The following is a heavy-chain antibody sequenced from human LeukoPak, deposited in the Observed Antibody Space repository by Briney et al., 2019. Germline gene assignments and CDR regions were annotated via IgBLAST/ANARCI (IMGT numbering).Heavy chain of an antibody. V-gene: IGHV4-59*01. Sequence: SETLSLTCTVSGGSISSYYWSWIRQPPGKGLEWIGYIYYSGSTNCNPSLKSRVTISVDTSKNQFSLKLSSVTAADTAVYYCAREGQQWGGYYYYYMDVWGKGTTVTVSS. CDR1: GGSISSYY. CDR2: IYYSGST. J-gene: IGHJ6*03. D-gene: IGHD6-19*01. CDR3: AREGQQWGGYYYYYMDV.